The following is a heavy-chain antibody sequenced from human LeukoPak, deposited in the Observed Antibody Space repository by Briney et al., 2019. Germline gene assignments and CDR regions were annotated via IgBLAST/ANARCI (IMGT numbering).Heavy chain of an antibody. CDR2: INSDGSEG. V-gene: IGHV3-7*03. J-gene: IGHJ4*02. D-gene: IGHD5-24*01. CDR1: GFTFSGFW. CDR3: ARGDGSFDY. Sequence: GGSLRLSCAVSGFTFSGFWMSWSRQAPGKGLEWVASINSDGSEGYYADVVKGRFTISRDNAKNSLYLQINSLRAEDTAVYYCARGDGSFDYWGQGTLVTVSS.